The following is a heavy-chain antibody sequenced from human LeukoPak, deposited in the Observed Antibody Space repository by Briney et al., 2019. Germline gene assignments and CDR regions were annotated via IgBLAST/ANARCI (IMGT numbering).Heavy chain of an antibody. D-gene: IGHD6-13*01. J-gene: IGHJ6*03. Sequence: SVKVSCKASGGTFSSYAISWVRQAPGQGLEWMGGIIPIFGTANYAQKFQGRVTITADESTSTAYMELSSLRSEDTAVYYCARDGGPAIAAAGTYYMDVWGKGTTVTVSS. CDR2: IIPIFGTA. CDR1: GGTFSSYA. CDR3: ARDGGPAIAAAGTYYMDV. V-gene: IGHV1-69*13.